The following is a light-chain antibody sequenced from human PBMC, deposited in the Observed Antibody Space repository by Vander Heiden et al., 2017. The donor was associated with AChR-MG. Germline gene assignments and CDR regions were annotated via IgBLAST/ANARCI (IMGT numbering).Light chain of an antibody. CDR1: ASNIGSNS. V-gene: IGLV1-44*01. J-gene: IGLJ2*01. CDR2: SNS. CDR3: SAWDDSLSGVV. Sequence: TQPPSASGTPGQSVTISCSGGASNIGSNSLNWSQQLPGTAPRVLIYSNSQRPSGVPDRFSGSKSGTSASLAISGLQSEDEADYYCSAWDDSLSGVVFGGGTKLTVL.